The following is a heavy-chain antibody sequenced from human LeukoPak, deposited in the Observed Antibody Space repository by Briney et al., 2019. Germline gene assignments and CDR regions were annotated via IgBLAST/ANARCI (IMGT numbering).Heavy chain of an antibody. V-gene: IGHV3-53*01. J-gene: IGHJ5*02. CDR2: IYGDGST. Sequence: GGSLRLSCAASGFTVRNYCMSWVRQAPGKGLEWVVVIYGDGSTYYADSVKGRFTISSDNLKNTLSLQMDSLRAADTAMYYCARGSPVASGRYSIYSSWGQGTLVTVSP. D-gene: IGHD3-10*01. CDR3: ARGSPVASGRYSIYSS. CDR1: GFTVRNYC.